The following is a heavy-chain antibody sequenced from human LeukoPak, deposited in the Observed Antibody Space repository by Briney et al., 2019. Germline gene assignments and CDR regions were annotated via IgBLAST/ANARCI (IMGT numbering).Heavy chain of an antibody. J-gene: IGHJ4*02. V-gene: IGHV4-30-4*07. CDR1: RASLSSGGFA. CDR2: IYYSGNT. CDR3: ARIFRGAYFDY. D-gene: IGHD3-10*01. Sequence: SETLSLTCAVSRASLSSGGFAWSWIRQSPGKGLNWIGYIYYSGNTHYNPSPKSRVSISVDTSKNHLSLKLSSVTAADTAVYYCARIFRGAYFDYWGQGTLVTVSS.